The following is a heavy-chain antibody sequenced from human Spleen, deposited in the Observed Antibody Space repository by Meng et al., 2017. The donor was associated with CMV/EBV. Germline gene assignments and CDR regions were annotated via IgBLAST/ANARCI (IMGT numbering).Heavy chain of an antibody. V-gene: IGHV1-18*01. CDR1: GYTLSSYG. J-gene: IGHJ4*02. CDR2: IGGYNAKT. D-gene: IGHD3-22*01. Sequence: SGYTLSSYGMSWVRQAPGQGLEWMGWIGGYNAKTNYKQKFQGRVTMTIDTSTRTAYMELRSLRSDDTAVYYCARADYYDGYGYYFDYWGQGTLVTVSS. CDR3: ARADYYDGYGYYFDY.